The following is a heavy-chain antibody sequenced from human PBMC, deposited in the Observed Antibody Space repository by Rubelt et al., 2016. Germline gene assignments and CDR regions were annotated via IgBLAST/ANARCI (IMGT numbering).Heavy chain of an antibody. CDR1: GFTFSSYA. Sequence: EVQLLESGGGLVQPGGSLRLSCAASGFTFSSYAMSWVRQAPGKGLEWVSAISGSGGSTYYADSGKGRFTISRDNSKNTRYLQMTSLRAEDTAVYYCTRPALGSSSWFDPWGQGTLVTVSS. CDR2: ISGSGGST. CDR3: TRPALGSSSWFDP. V-gene: IGHV3-23*01. D-gene: IGHD6-13*01. J-gene: IGHJ5*02.